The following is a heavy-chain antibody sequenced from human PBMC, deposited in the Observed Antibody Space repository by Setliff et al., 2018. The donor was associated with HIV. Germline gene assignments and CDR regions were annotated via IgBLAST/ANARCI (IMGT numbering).Heavy chain of an antibody. V-gene: IGHV4-39*07. CDR2: IYYSGST. Sequence: PSETLSLTCTVSGGSVSSSSYYWGWIRQPPGKGLEWIGSIYYSGSTYYNPSLKSRVTISVDTSKNQFSLKLSSVTAADTAVYYCARDRRTIFGVVIGLWFDPWGQGTLVTVSS. J-gene: IGHJ5*02. CDR3: ARDRRTIFGVVIGLWFDP. D-gene: IGHD3-3*01. CDR1: GGSVSSSSYY.